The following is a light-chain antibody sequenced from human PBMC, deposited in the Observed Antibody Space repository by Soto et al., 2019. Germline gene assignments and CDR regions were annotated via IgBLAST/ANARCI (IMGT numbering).Light chain of an antibody. J-gene: IGKJ4*01. CDR1: QSVSSIY. V-gene: IGKV3-20*01. Sequence: EIILSHSPVTLSLSPGERATLSCRASQSVSSIYLAWYQQKPGQAPRLLIYGASSRATGIPDRFSGSGSGTDFTLTIIFLQAEDFVGYYSQLSGSSANRFGGG. CDR3: QLSGSSANR. CDR2: GAS.